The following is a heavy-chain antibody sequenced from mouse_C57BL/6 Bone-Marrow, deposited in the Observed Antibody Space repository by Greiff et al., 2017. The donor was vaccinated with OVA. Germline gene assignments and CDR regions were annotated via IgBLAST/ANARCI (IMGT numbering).Heavy chain of an antibody. J-gene: IGHJ2*01. Sequence: VQLQQPGAELVMPGASVKLSCKASGYTFTSYWMHWVKQRPGQGLEWIGEIDPSDSYTNYNQKFKGKSTLTVDKSSSTAYMQLSSLTSEDSAVYYCARSPPITTGAFEYGGKGTTLTGSS. CDR3: ARSPPITTGAFEY. CDR2: IDPSDSYT. D-gene: IGHD1-1*01. CDR1: GYTFTSYW. V-gene: IGHV1-69*01.